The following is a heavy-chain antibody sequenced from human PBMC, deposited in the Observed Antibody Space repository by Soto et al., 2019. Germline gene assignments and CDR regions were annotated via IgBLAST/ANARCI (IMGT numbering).Heavy chain of an antibody. CDR2: IIPILGIA. Sequence: ASVKVSCKASGGTFSSYTISWVRQAPGQGLEWMGRIIPILGIANYAQKFQGRVTITADKSTSTAYMELSSLRSEDTAVYYCAKPGIAAAGTPPYYYGMDVWGQGTTVTVSS. CDR1: GGTFSSYT. J-gene: IGHJ6*02. V-gene: IGHV1-69*02. D-gene: IGHD6-13*01. CDR3: AKPGIAAAGTPPYYYGMDV.